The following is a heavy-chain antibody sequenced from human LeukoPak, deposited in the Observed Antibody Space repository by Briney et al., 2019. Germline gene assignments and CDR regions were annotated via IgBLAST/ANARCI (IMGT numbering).Heavy chain of an antibody. D-gene: IGHD6-6*01. J-gene: IGHJ3*02. CDR2: IIPIFGTA. Sequence: ASVKVSCKASGGTFSSYAICWVRQAPGQGLEWMGGIIPIFGTANYAQKFQGRVTITTDESTSTAYMELSSLRSEDTAVYYCASFGSSPYTFDIWGQGTMVTVSS. CDR1: GGTFSSYA. V-gene: IGHV1-69*05. CDR3: ASFGSSPYTFDI.